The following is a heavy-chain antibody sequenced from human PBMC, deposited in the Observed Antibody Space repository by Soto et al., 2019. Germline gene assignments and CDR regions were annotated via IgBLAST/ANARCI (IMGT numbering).Heavy chain of an antibody. Sequence: ASVKVSCKTSGFTFSNSAVQWVRQARGQRLEWMGWIVVGSGNTKYAQKFRERVTISRDMSTSTAHMDVSSLTSEDTAVYYCAAELYSGGSCCSFDIWGQGTMVTVSS. V-gene: IGHV1-58*01. CDR3: AAELYSGGSCCSFDI. CDR1: GFTFSNSA. D-gene: IGHD2-15*01. J-gene: IGHJ3*02. CDR2: IVVGSGNT.